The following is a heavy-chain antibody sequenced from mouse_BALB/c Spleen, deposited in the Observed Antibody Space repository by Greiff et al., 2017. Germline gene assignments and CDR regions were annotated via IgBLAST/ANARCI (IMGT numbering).Heavy chain of an antibody. J-gene: IGHJ4*01. Sequence: DVMLVESGGGLVKPGGSLKLSCAASGFTFSSYAMSWVRQTPEKRLEWVASISSGGSTYYPDSVKGRFTISRDTARNILYLQMSSLRSEDTAMYYCARDFMDYWGQGTSVTVSS. CDR1: GFTFSSYA. V-gene: IGHV5-6-5*01. CDR3: ARDFMDY. CDR2: ISSGGST.